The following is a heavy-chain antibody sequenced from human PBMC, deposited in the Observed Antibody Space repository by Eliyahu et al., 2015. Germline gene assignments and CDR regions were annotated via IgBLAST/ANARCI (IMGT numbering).Heavy chain of an antibody. V-gene: IGHV4-39*01. J-gene: IGHJ4*02. Sequence: QLQLQESGPGLVKPSETLSLXCTVSGXSISSGSTYYWGWIRQPPGKGLEWIGIIYXSGTTYYXPSLKSXVXISVDXSKNKVSLKLSSVTAADTAVYYCARFEDNGDYFDYWGQGTLVTVSS. CDR2: IYXSGTT. CDR1: GXSISSGSTYY. CDR3: ARFEDNGDYFDY. D-gene: IGHD4-17*01.